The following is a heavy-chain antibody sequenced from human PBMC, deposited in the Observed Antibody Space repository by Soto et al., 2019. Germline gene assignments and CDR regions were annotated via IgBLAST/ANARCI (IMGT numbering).Heavy chain of an antibody. CDR1: GFTFRSHA. J-gene: IGHJ3*02. CDR3: AKDGGDDYDFWSGYSSMNDAIDI. CDR2: ISGSGGST. D-gene: IGHD3-3*01. Sequence: PGGSLRLSCAASGFTFRSHAMSWVRQAPGKGLEWVSAISGSGGSTYYADSVKGRFTISRDNSKNTLYLQMNSLRAEDTAVYYCAKDGGDDYDFWSGYSSMNDAIDIWGQGTMVTVSS. V-gene: IGHV3-23*01.